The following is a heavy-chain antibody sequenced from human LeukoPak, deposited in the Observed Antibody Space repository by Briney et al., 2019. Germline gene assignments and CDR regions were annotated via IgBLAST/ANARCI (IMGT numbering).Heavy chain of an antibody. CDR2: INHSGST. J-gene: IGHJ4*02. Sequence: SETLSLTCAVYGGSFSGYYWSWIRQPPGKGLEWIGEINHSGSTNYNPSLKSRVTISVDTSKNQFSLKLSSVTAADTAVYYCAREGVYGDYDRFVDYWGQGTLVTVSS. CDR3: AREGVYGDYDRFVDY. V-gene: IGHV4-34*01. D-gene: IGHD4-17*01. CDR1: GGSFSGYY.